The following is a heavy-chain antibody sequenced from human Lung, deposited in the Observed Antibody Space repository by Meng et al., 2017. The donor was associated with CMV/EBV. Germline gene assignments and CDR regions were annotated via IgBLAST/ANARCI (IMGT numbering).Heavy chain of an antibody. Sequence: ESXKISCAASGFSFSGYALNWVRQAPGKGLEWVSSISSSSSYIYYADSVKGRVTIFRDNAKNSLFLQKNSLRADDTAVYFCARSWDVLGYWGQGTLVTVSS. D-gene: IGHD1-26*01. V-gene: IGHV3-21*01. J-gene: IGHJ4*02. CDR1: GFSFSGYA. CDR3: ARSWDVLGY. CDR2: ISSSSSYI.